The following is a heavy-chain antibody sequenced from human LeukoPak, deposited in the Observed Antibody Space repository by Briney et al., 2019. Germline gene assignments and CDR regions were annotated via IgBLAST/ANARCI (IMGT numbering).Heavy chain of an antibody. J-gene: IGHJ4*02. D-gene: IGHD6-25*01. V-gene: IGHV3-23*01. CDR2: ISASGDRT. CDR3: ARDLATSRFSGYDY. CDR1: GFTFNSHA. Sequence: WGSLRLSCAASGFTFNSHAMSWVRQAPGKGPEWVSQISASGDRTDYADSVRRRFTISRDNSRNTLFLQMNRLTADDTALYYCARDLATSRFSGYDYWGQGTLVTVSS.